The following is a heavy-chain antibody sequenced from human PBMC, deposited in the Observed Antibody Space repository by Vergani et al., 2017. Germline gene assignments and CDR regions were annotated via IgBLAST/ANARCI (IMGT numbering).Heavy chain of an antibody. V-gene: IGHV3-53*04. D-gene: IGHD2-15*01. CDR1: GFPVRTNS. CDR2: IDSGGST. Sequence: EVQLVESGGGLVQPGGSLRLSFAPSGFPVRTNSMSWVRQAPGKGVDWVSVIDSGGSTYYAHSVKGRCTISRHNSKNTLYLQMNSLRAENTALYYCARVARIPDWYFDLWGRGTLVTVSS. CDR3: ARVARIPDWYFDL. J-gene: IGHJ2*01.